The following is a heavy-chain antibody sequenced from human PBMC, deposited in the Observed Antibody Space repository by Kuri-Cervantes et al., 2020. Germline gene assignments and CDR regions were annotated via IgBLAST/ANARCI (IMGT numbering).Heavy chain of an antibody. Sequence: ASVKVSCKASGYTFTSYYMHWVRQAPGQGLEWMGIINPSGGSTSYAQKFQGRVTMTRDTSTSTVYMELSSLRSEDTAVYYCATLGKVDTAMNYGMDVWGQGTTVTVSS. CDR1: GYTFTSYY. V-gene: IGHV1-46*01. J-gene: IGHJ6*02. D-gene: IGHD5-18*01. CDR2: INPSGGST. CDR3: ATLGKVDTAMNYGMDV.